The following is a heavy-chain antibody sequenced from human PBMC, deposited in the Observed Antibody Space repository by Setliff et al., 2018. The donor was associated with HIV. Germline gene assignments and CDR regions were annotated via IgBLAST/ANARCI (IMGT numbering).Heavy chain of an antibody. CDR2: IYYSGST. J-gene: IGHJ3*02. V-gene: IGHV4-59*01. CDR1: GGSFSDFY. Sequence: SETLSLTCAVFGGSFSDFYWSWIRQPPGKGLEWIGYIYYSGSTKYNPSLTSRVTISVDTSKNHFSLKLTSVTAADTAVYYCARAEMATIVAFDIWGQGTMVTVSS. CDR3: ARAEMATIVAFDI. D-gene: IGHD5-12*01.